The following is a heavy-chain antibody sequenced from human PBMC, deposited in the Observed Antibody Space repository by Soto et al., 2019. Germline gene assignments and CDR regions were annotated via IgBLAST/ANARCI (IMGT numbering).Heavy chain of an antibody. Sequence: EMHLLESGGGLVQAGGSLRLSCVASEITFSRYAMSWVRQAPGKGLEWVSSTSGSGSSTWFADSVKGRFTISRDNSKNSVFLQMSSLRADDTAVYYCAKGRGHNYDYYYGVDVWGQGTTVIVSS. CDR2: TSGSGSST. V-gene: IGHV3-23*01. CDR1: EITFSRYA. D-gene: IGHD3-10*01. J-gene: IGHJ6*02. CDR3: AKGRGHNYDYYYGVDV.